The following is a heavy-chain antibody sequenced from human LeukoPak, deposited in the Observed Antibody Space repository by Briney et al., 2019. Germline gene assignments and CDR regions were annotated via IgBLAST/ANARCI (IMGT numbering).Heavy chain of an antibody. J-gene: IGHJ3*02. CDR1: GDNFNNCV. Sequence: SVKVSCKASGDNFNNCVVTWVRQAPGQGLEWMGRIIPIFNVENFAQKFKGRVSITADKSTNIAHLELSNLRSDDTGVYYCAREGVYSPDPSSYHRLPFDIWGKGTLVIVSS. D-gene: IGHD3-16*02. CDR3: AREGVYSPDPSSYHRLPFDI. V-gene: IGHV1-69*04. CDR2: IIPIFNVE.